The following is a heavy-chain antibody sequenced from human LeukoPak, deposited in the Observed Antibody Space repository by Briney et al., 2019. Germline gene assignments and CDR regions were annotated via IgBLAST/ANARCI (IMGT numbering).Heavy chain of an antibody. CDR1: GFTFSSYG. V-gene: IGHV3-30*03. CDR3: ARQYSYDSSGYYPWDY. CDR2: ISYDGSNK. Sequence: GGSLRLSCAASGFTFSSYGMHWVRQAPGKGLEWVAVISYDGSNKYYADSVKGRFTISRDNAENTLYLQMNSLRAEDTAMYYCARQYSYDSSGYYPWDYWGQGTLVTVSS. D-gene: IGHD3-22*01. J-gene: IGHJ4*02.